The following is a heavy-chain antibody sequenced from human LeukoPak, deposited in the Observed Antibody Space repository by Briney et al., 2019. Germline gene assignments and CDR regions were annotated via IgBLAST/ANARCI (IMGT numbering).Heavy chain of an antibody. V-gene: IGHV3-30*04. CDR3: ARDHEGYSYGFPSAGYYYYYGMDV. Sequence: GRSLRLSCAASGFTFSSYAMHWVRQAPGKGLEWVAVISYDGNNKYYADSVKGRFTISRDNSKNTLYLQMNSLRAEDTAVYYCARDHEGYSYGFPSAGYYYYYGMDVWGQGTTVTVSS. D-gene: IGHD5-18*01. J-gene: IGHJ6*02. CDR1: GFTFSSYA. CDR2: ISYDGNNK.